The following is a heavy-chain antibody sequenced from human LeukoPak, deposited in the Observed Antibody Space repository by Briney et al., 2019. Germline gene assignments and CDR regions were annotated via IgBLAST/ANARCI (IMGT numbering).Heavy chain of an antibody. CDR2: INHSGST. CDR1: GGSFSGYY. Sequence: AETLSLTCAVYGGSFSGYYWSWIRQPPGKGLEWIGEINHSGSTNYNPSLKSRVTISIDTSKNQFSLKLSSVTAADTAVYYCARGLYYFDRSGPDFWGQGTLVTVS. J-gene: IGHJ4*02. V-gene: IGHV4-34*01. D-gene: IGHD3-22*01. CDR3: ARGLYYFDRSGPDF.